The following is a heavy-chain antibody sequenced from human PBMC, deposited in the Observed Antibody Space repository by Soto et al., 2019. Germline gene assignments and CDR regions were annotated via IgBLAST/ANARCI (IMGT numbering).Heavy chain of an antibody. CDR3: TRDLPDPSKVFDY. Sequence: GGLRLSCVASGFIFRDYWMSWVRQAPGKGLEWVANIKEDGSDKYYLDSVKGRFTISRDNPKNSLYLQMNSLRAEDTAVYYCTRDLPDPSKVFDYWGQGTXVTVSS. J-gene: IGHJ4*02. CDR1: GFIFRDYW. V-gene: IGHV3-7*01. CDR2: IKEDGSDK.